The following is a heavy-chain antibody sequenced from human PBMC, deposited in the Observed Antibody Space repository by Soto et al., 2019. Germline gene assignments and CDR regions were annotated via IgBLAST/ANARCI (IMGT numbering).Heavy chain of an antibody. CDR3: AKMSSENYYDPVFS. Sequence: QVQLVESGGGLVKTGGSLRIVCEASGFTFRDYYMSWVRQAPGKGLEWVSYISSSGNIIYYADSVKGRFTISRDNAKNSVYLQMNSLRAEDTALYFCAKMSSENYYDPVFSWGQGTLVTVSS. CDR1: GFTFRDYY. V-gene: IGHV3-11*01. J-gene: IGHJ4*02. CDR2: ISSSGNII. D-gene: IGHD3-22*01.